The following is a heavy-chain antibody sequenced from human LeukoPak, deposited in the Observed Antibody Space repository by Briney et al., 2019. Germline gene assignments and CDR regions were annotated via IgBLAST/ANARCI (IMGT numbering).Heavy chain of an antibody. J-gene: IGHJ4*02. CDR3: AKDRRWESPHYLDS. CDR1: GFTFSSSA. CDR2: ISASGGST. Sequence: GGSLRLSCAASGFTFSSSAMSWVRQVPGKGLEWVSGISASGGSTSYADSVRGRFTISRDNSKNTLYVQMNSLRDEDTAVYYCAKDRRWESPHYLDSWGQGTLVTVSS. V-gene: IGHV3-23*01. D-gene: IGHD1-26*01.